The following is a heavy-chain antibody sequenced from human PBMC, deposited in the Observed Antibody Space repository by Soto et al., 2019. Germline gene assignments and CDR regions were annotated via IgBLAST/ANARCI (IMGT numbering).Heavy chain of an antibody. V-gene: IGHV3-7*01. Sequence: GGSLRLSCAASGFSFSSYYMSWVRQAQGKGLEWVANVNEDGSEKYYVDSVKGRFTVSRDNAKNSLYLQMNSLRAEDTAVYYCAKWRGAGSDYWGQGTPVTVSS. CDR1: GFSFSSYY. D-gene: IGHD1-26*01. J-gene: IGHJ4*02. CDR3: AKWRGAGSDY. CDR2: VNEDGSEK.